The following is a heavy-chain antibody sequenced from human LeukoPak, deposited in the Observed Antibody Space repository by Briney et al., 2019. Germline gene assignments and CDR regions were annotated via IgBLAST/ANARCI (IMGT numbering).Heavy chain of an antibody. D-gene: IGHD2-2*01. CDR2: INHSGST. Sequence: SETLSLTCAVYGGSFSGYYWSWIRQPPGKGLEWIGEINHSGSTNYNPSLKSRVTISVDTSKNQFSLKLSSVTAADTAVYYCARGDAYYFDYWGQGTLVTVSS. CDR3: ARGDAYYFDY. V-gene: IGHV4-34*01. CDR1: GGSFSGYY. J-gene: IGHJ4*02.